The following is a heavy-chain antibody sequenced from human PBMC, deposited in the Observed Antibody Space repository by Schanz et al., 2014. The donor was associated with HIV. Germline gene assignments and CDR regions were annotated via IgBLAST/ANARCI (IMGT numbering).Heavy chain of an antibody. CDR1: GFTFKSYA. V-gene: IGHV3-23*01. CDR3: VKAYSSGFSGAGS. J-gene: IGHJ5*02. D-gene: IGHD5-18*01. Sequence: EVQLLESGGGLVQAGGSLRLSCAASGFTFKSYAMTWVRQAPGKGLEWVSSISESGGRSYYADSVNGRFTISRDNSRNALYLHMNSLRADDTAIYYCVKAYSSGFSGAGSWGQGALVTVSS. CDR2: ISESGGRS.